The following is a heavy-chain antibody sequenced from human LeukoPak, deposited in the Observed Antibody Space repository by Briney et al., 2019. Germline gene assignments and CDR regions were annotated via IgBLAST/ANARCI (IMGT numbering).Heavy chain of an antibody. D-gene: IGHD1-14*01. V-gene: IGHV3-48*02. CDR3: AREPDNIEGQGSFDP. CDR1: GFSFSTYS. CDR2: ISPTNSTM. J-gene: IGHJ5*02. Sequence: GGSPRLSCAASGFSFSTYSMNWVRQAPRKGLEWVLYISPTNSTMYYADSVKGRFTISRDNAKNTLYLQMTNLRDEDTAVYYCAREPDNIEGQGSFDPWGQGTLVTVSS.